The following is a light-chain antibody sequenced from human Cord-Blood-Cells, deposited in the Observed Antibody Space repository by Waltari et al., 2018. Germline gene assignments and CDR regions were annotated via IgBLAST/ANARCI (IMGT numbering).Light chain of an antibody. Sequence: DIQMTQSPSSLSASVGDRVPITCRASQSISSYLNWYQQKPGKAPKLLIYAASSLQSGVPSRFSGSVSGTDFTLTISSLQPEDFATYYCQQSYSTPRKTFGQGTKVEIE. CDR1: QSISSY. V-gene: IGKV1-39*01. CDR2: AAS. CDR3: QQSYSTPRKT. J-gene: IGKJ1*01.